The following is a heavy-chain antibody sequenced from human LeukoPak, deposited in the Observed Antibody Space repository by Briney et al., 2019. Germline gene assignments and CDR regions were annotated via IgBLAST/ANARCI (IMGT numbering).Heavy chain of an antibody. V-gene: IGHV3-23*01. Sequence: GGSLRLSCAASGFTFRSYAMTWVRQAPGKGLEWVSSISDSGTSTYYADSVKGRFTISRDNSKNTLYLQMNSLRAEDTAVYYCARTGDDYYYYMDVWGKGTTVTVSS. D-gene: IGHD7-27*01. CDR3: ARTGDDYYYYMDV. CDR2: ISDSGTST. CDR1: GFTFRSYA. J-gene: IGHJ6*03.